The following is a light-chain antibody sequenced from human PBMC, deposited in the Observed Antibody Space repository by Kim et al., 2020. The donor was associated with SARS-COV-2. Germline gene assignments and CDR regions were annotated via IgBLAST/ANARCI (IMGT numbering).Light chain of an antibody. Sequence: KPVTISRTRSRGSVGSNYVQWYQQRPRSAPTTVFYEDNQRPSGVPDRFSGSIDTSSNSASLTISGLTTEDEADYYCQSYDNNDPFIFGAGTKVTVL. CDR3: QSYDNNDPFI. CDR1: RGSVGSNY. CDR2: EDN. V-gene: IGLV6-57*03. J-gene: IGLJ1*01.